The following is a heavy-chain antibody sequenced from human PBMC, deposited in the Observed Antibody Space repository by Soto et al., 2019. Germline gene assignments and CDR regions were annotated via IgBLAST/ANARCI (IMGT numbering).Heavy chain of an antibody. D-gene: IGHD3-16*02. Sequence: EVQLVESGGCLVQPGGSMRLSCAASGFTFSSYSKNWVRQAPGKGLEWVSYISSSSSTIYYADSVKGRFTISRDNAKNSLYLQMNSLRAEDTAVYYCARTYDYIWGSYRSWFDYWGQGTLVTVSS. J-gene: IGHJ4*02. V-gene: IGHV3-48*01. CDR1: GFTFSSYS. CDR3: ARTYDYIWGSYRSWFDY. CDR2: ISSSSSTI.